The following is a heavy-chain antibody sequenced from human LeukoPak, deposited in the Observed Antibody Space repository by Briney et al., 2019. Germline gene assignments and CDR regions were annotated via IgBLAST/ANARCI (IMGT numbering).Heavy chain of an antibody. D-gene: IGHD3-22*01. J-gene: IGHJ4*02. CDR1: GGSISSYY. CDR2: IYYSGST. CDR3: ARHYDSSAYWYYFDY. V-gene: IGHV4-59*08. Sequence: SETLSLTCTVSGGSISSYYWSWIRQPPGKGLEWIGYIYYSGSTNYNPSLKSRVTISVDTSKNQFSLKLSSVTAADTAVYYCARHYDSSAYWYYFDYWGQGTLVTVSS.